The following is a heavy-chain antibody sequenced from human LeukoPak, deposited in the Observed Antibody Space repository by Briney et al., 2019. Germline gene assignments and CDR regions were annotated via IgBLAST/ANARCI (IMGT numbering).Heavy chain of an antibody. CDR3: ARVVGKYSSSWYY. J-gene: IGHJ4*02. V-gene: IGHV4-34*01. CDR2: INHSGST. CDR1: GGSFSRCS. Sequence: SETLSLTCAVYGGSFSRCSWSWIRQPPGKGLEWIGEINHSGSTNYNPSLKGRVTISVDTSKNQFSLKLRSVTAADTAVYYRARVVGKYSSSWYYWGQGTLVTVSS. D-gene: IGHD6-13*01.